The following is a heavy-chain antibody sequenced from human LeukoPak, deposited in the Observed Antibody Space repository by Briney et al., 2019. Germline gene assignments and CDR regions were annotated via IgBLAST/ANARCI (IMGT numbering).Heavy chain of an antibody. CDR2: IESKTDGGTT. V-gene: IGHV3-15*04. CDR1: GFSFSNAW. CDR3: TTDKINEI. Sequence: PGGSLRLSCAASGFSFSNAWLSWVRQAPGKGLEWVGRIESKTDGGTTDYGAPVKGRFTISRDDSENTLHLQMNSLKTEDTAVYYCTTDKINEIWGQGILVTVSS. J-gene: IGHJ1*01. D-gene: IGHD2-8*01.